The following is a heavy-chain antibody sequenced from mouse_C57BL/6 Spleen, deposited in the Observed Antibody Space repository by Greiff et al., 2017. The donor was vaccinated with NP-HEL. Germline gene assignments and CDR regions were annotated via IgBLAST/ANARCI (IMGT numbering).Heavy chain of an antibody. CDR3: ARSPIYDGYYTGVDY. V-gene: IGHV1-64*01. J-gene: IGHJ2*01. Sequence: QVQLKQPGAELVKPGASVKLSCKASGYTFTSYWMHWVKQRPGQGLEWIGMIHPNSGSTNYNEKFKSKATLTVDKSSSTAYMQLSSLTSEDSAVYYCARSPIYDGYYTGVDYWGQGTTLTVSS. CDR1: GYTFTSYW. D-gene: IGHD2-3*01. CDR2: IHPNSGST.